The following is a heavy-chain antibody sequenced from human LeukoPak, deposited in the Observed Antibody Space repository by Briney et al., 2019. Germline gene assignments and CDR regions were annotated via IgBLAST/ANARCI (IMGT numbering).Heavy chain of an antibody. D-gene: IGHD2-15*01. J-gene: IGHJ4*02. Sequence: GGSLRLSCAASGFTFSSYALTWVRQAPGMGLEWVSGISDSGDSTYYADSVKGRFTISRDNSKNTLYLQMNSLRAEDTAVFYCAKGLLFFDSWGQGTPVTVSS. V-gene: IGHV3-23*01. CDR3: AKGLLFFDS. CDR1: GFTFSSYA. CDR2: ISDSGDST.